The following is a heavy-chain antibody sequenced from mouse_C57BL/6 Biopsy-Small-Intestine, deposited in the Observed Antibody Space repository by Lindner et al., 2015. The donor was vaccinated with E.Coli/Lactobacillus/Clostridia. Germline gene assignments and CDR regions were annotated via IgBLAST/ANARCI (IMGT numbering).Heavy chain of an antibody. J-gene: IGHJ4*01. CDR3: ARGPYYDSAGYSANHFDS. D-gene: IGHD2-4*01. V-gene: IGHV1-84*02. CDR2: INTANGNT. CDR1: GYTFTTYP. Sequence: SVKVSCKASGYTFTTYPMHWVRQAPGQRLEWMAWINTANGNTKYSQNFQGRVTITRDTSATTAYMELSSLRSEDTAVYYCARGPYYDSAGYSANHFDSWGQGTLVTVSS.